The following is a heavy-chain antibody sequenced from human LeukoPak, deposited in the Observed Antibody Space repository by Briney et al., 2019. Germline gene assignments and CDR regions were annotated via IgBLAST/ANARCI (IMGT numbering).Heavy chain of an antibody. CDR3: ARDRDVTGRSCFDP. CDR2: IYTSGST. D-gene: IGHD4-11*01. CDR1: GGSINSGSYY. J-gene: IGHJ5*02. V-gene: IGHV4-61*09. Sequence: PSETLSLTCTVSGGSINSGSYYRSWIQQPAGKGLEWIGHIYTSGSTNYNPSLKSRVTISVDTSKNQFSLKLSSVTAADTAVYYCARDRDVTGRSCFDPWGQGTLVTVSS.